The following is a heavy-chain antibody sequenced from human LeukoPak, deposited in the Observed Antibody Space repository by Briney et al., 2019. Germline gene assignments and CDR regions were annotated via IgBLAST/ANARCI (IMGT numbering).Heavy chain of an antibody. CDR2: INHSGST. V-gene: IGHV4-34*01. CDR1: GGSFSGYY. D-gene: IGHD1-26*01. J-gene: IGHJ3*02. Sequence: SETLSLTCAVYGGSFSGYYWSWIRQPPGKGLEWIEEINHSGSTNYNPSLKSRVTISVDTSKNQFSLKLSSVTAADTAVYYCARHHSGSYFSRSRAFDIWGQGTMVTVSS. CDR3: ARHHSGSYFSRSRAFDI.